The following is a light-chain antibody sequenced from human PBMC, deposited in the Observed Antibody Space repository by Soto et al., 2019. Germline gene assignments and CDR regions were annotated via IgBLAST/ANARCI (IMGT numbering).Light chain of an antibody. J-gene: IGLJ2*01. Sequence: SYELTQPPSVSVSQGQTARITCSGDALPNQYAYWYRQKPGQAPVVVIYKDTERPSGIPERFSGSSSGTTVTLTISGVQAEDEADYYCQSTDSSETYVVFGGGTKFTVL. CDR3: QSTDSSETYVV. CDR1: ALPNQY. V-gene: IGLV3-25*02. CDR2: KDT.